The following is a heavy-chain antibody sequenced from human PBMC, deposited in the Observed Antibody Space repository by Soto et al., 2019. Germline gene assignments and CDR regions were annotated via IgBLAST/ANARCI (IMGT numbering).Heavy chain of an antibody. CDR2: FYSSGIP. V-gene: IGHV3-53*01. CDR1: GFTVSNNY. Sequence: EVQLVESGGGLIQPGGSLRLSCAASGFTVSNNYMIWVRQAPGKGLEWVSLFYSSGIPHYADSVRGRFTISRDKSNNTLYLQMNSVRAEDTAVYYCATSPRVAVWGQGTTVTVSS. J-gene: IGHJ6*02. CDR3: ATSPRVAV.